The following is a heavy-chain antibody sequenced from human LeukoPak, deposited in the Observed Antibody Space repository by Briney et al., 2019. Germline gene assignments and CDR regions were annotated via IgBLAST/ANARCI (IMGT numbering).Heavy chain of an antibody. J-gene: IGHJ5*02. CDR1: GGSFSGYY. CDR3: ARLVTGTTNINWFDP. D-gene: IGHD1-7*01. V-gene: IGHV4-34*01. Sequence: SETLSLTCAVYGGSFSGYYWSWIRQPPGKGLEWIGEINHSGSTNYNPSLKSRVTISVDTSKNQFSLKLSSVTAADTAVYYCARLVTGTTNINWFDPWGQGTLVTVSS. CDR2: INHSGST.